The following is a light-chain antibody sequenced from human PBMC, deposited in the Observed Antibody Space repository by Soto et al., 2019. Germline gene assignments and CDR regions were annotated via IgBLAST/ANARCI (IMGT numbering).Light chain of an antibody. CDR1: QSVGSD. J-gene: IGKJ3*01. V-gene: IGKV3-11*01. CDR2: DAS. Sequence: EIVLTQSPATLSLSPGERATLSCRASQSVGSDFAWYQQKPGQAPRLLIYDASNRATGIPPRFSGSGSGTYFTLTISTLEPEDFAVYYCQHRHNFGPGTKVDIK. CDR3: QHRHN.